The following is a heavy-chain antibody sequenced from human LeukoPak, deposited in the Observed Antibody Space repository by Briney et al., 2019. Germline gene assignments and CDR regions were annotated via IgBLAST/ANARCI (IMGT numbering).Heavy chain of an antibody. CDR3: ARARPSYYDAMDV. CDR1: GLTVSGNY. Sequence: GGSLRLSCAASGLTVSGNYLTWVRQAPGKGLEWVSVIYTGSSTYYADSVKGRFTISRDNSKNTLYLQMNSLRAEDTAVYYCARARPSYYDAMDVWGQGTTVTVSS. J-gene: IGHJ6*02. CDR2: IYTGSST. V-gene: IGHV3-53*01.